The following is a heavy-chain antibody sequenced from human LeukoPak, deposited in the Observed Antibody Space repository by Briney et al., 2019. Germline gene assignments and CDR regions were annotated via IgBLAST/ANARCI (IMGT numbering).Heavy chain of an antibody. J-gene: IGHJ4*02. CDR3: ARAKSLYYDSSGYYLDY. V-gene: IGHV1-69*05. CDR1: GYTFTSYA. CDR2: IIPIFGTA. Sequence: ASVKVSCKASGYTFTSYAISWVRQAPGQGLEWMEGIIPIFGTANYAQKFQGRVTITTDESTSTAYMELSSLRSEDTAVYYCARAKSLYYDSSGYYLDYWGQGTLVTVSS. D-gene: IGHD3-22*01.